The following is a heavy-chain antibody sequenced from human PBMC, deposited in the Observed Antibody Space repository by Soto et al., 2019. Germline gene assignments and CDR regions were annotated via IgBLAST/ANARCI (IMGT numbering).Heavy chain of an antibody. Sequence: EVQLVESGGGLVKPGGSLRLSCAASGFTFSSYSMNWVRQAPGKGLEWVSSISSSSSYIYYADSVKGRFTISRDNAKNSLSLQMNSLRAEDTAVSYCARDSNVDEGFYYYYYGMDVWGQGTTVTVSS. J-gene: IGHJ6*02. CDR1: GFTFSSYS. D-gene: IGHD5-12*01. CDR3: ARDSNVDEGFYYYYYGMDV. V-gene: IGHV3-21*01. CDR2: ISSSSSYI.